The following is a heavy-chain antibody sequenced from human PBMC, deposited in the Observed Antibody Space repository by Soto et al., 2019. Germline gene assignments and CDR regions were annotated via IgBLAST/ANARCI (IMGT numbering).Heavy chain of an antibody. Sequence: SETLSLTCTVSGGSISSGDYYWSWIRQPPGKGLEWIGYIYYSGSTYYNPFLKSRVTISVDTSKNQFSLKLSSVTAADTAVYYCARGVDYDFWSGYYRNWFDPWGQGTLVTVSS. J-gene: IGHJ5*02. D-gene: IGHD3-3*01. CDR2: IYYSGST. CDR3: ARGVDYDFWSGYYRNWFDP. V-gene: IGHV4-30-4*01. CDR1: GGSISSGDYY.